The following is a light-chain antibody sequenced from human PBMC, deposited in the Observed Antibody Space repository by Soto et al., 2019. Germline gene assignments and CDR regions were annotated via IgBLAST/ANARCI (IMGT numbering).Light chain of an antibody. Sequence: DIQMTQSPSTLSASVGDRVTITCRASQGISRWLAWYQQKPGRAPKLLIYEASILESGVPSRFSGSGSGTEFTLTISCLQPSDFATYYCQQYNSKSWTFGQGTRVEIK. CDR1: QGISRW. CDR2: EAS. J-gene: IGKJ1*01. CDR3: QQYNSKSWT. V-gene: IGKV1-5*01.